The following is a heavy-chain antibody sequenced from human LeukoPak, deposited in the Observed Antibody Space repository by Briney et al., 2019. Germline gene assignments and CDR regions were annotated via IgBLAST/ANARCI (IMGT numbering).Heavy chain of an antibody. V-gene: IGHV3-49*04. J-gene: IGHJ2*01. D-gene: IGHD3-22*01. CDR1: GFTFGDYT. CDR3: TRVWRDSKYFDL. CDR2: IRTKPYRGTT. Sequence: PGRSLRLSCTASGFTFGDYTMNWVRQAPGKGLEWAGFIRTKPYRGTTEYAASVKDRFTISRDDSKSTAYLQMNSLKTDDTAVYYCTRVWRDSKYFDLWGRGTLVTVSS.